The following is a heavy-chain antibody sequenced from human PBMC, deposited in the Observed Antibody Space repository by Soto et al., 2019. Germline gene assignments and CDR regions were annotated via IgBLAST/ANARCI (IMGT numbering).Heavy chain of an antibody. V-gene: IGHV1-2*02. Sequence: QVQLVQSGAEVKKPGASVKVSCKASGYIFTGYYMHWLRQAPGQGLEWMEWFNPNSGGTKYAQKFQGRVTMTNDTSINTAYMELSGLISDDTAVYYCARGDFDSSANYYAGWFDPWGQGTLVTVSS. CDR1: GYIFTGYY. CDR2: FNPNSGGT. CDR3: ARGDFDSSANYYAGWFDP. J-gene: IGHJ5*02. D-gene: IGHD3-22*01.